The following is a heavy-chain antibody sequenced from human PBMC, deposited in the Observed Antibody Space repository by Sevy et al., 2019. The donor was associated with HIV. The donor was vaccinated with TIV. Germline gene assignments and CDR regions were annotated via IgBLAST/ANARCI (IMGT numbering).Heavy chain of an antibody. CDR1: GYSFTNYW. CDR2: IYPGDSET. J-gene: IGHJ4*02. D-gene: IGHD3-22*01. Sequence: GESLKISCKGSGYSFTNYWIAWVRQMPGKGLEWMGIIYPGDSETRYSPSFQGQVTISADKSISTAYLHWSSRKASDTAMDYCSGFYDSSGHFPSDYWGQGTLVTVSS. CDR3: SGFYDSSGHFPSDY. V-gene: IGHV5-51*01.